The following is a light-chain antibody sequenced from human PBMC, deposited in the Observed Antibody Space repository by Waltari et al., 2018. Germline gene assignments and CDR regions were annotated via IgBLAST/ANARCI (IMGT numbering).Light chain of an antibody. CDR2: AAS. V-gene: IGKV1-39*01. CDR1: QNIDNY. Sequence: DIQMTQSPSSLSASVRDRVSITCRASQNIDNYLNWYQQKPGKAPKLLIYAASTLQSGVPSGFRGSGSWNKFTAPISRLETEGFANYYCQQSYSNSLTFGGGTRVEIK. J-gene: IGKJ4*01. CDR3: QQSYSNSLT.